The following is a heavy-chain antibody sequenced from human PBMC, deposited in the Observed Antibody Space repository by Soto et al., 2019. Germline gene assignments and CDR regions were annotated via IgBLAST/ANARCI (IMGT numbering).Heavy chain of an antibody. CDR1: GGSISSGGYY. D-gene: IGHD1-26*01. CDR3: ARVDTSMGATCVSY. V-gene: IGHV4-31*03. CDR2: IFYSGST. J-gene: IGHJ4*02. Sequence: SETLSLTCTVSGGSISSGGYYWSWIRQHPGKGLEWIGYIFYSGSTYYNPSLKSRVSISVDTSKNQFSLNLSSVTAADTAVYYCARVDTSMGATCVSYWGQGTLITVSS.